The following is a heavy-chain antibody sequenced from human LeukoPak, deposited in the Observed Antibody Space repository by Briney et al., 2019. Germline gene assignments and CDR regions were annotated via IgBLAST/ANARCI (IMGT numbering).Heavy chain of an antibody. CDR1: GGSFSGYY. Sequence: SETLSLTCAVYGGSFSGYYWSWIRQPPGKALEWIGEINHSGSTNYSPPVKRPVTISLDTSNNHFTPKLRPATTPATAVYYCARHRQSGLLGRRPLDFWGQGSRVTVSA. D-gene: IGHD1-26*01. V-gene: IGHV4-34*01. J-gene: IGHJ4*02. CDR2: INHSGST. CDR3: ARHRQSGLLGRRPLDF.